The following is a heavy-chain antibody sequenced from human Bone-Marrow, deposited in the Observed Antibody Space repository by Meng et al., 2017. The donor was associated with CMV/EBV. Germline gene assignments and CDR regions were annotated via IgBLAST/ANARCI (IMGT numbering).Heavy chain of an antibody. J-gene: IGHJ4*02. CDR1: GGSISSCSYY. V-gene: IGHV4-39*07. D-gene: IGHD2-15*01. CDR2: INYSGST. CDR3: ARVSSCCLYEETVHHERRYFDY. Sequence: SETLSLTCTASGGSISSCSYYWGWTRQPSGKGLEWNRSINYSGSTYNNPSLKSRVTISVDTSKNQFSLKLSSVTAADPAVYYFARVSSCCLYEETVHHERRYFDYWGQGTLVTVSS.